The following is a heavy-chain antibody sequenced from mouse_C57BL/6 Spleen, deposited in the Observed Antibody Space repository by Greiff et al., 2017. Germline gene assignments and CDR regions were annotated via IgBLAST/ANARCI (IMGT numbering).Heavy chain of an antibody. CDR3: GRDWYFEV. CDR2: LSSGGSYT. V-gene: IGHV5-6*01. Sequence: LEWVATLSSGGSYTYYPDSVKGRFTISRDNAKNTLYLQMRSLKSEDTAMYYCGRDWYFEVGGTGPTVTVS. J-gene: IGHJ1*03.